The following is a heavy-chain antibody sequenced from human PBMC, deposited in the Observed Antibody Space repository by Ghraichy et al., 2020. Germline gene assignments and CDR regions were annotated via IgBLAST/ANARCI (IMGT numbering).Heavy chain of an antibody. CDR1: GFTFSSYA. CDR3: AKEYTVPFGATDHAFDI. J-gene: IGHJ3*02. V-gene: IGHV3-23*01. CDR2: ISGSGGST. Sequence: GGSLRLSCAASGFTFSSYAMSWVRQAPGKGLEWVSAISGSGGSTYYADSVKGRFTISRDNSKNTLYLQMNSLRAEDTAVYYCAKEYTVPFGATDHAFDIWGQGTMVTVSS. D-gene: IGHD3-10*01.